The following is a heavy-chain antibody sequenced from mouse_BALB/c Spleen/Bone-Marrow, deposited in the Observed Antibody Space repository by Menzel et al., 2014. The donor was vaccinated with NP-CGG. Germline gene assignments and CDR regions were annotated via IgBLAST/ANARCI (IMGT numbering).Heavy chain of an antibody. CDR3: ARPRDYYGYFDV. D-gene: IGHD2-4*01. CDR2: INADSSTK. CDR1: GFDFSRYW. J-gene: IGHJ1*01. V-gene: IGHV4-1*02. Sequence: EVMLVESGGGLVQPGGSPKLSCAASGFDFSRYWMSWVRQAPGKGLEWIGEINADSSTKKYTPSLKDKFIISRDNAKNTLYLQMSKVRYEDTALYYCARPRDYYGYFDVWGAGTTVTVSS.